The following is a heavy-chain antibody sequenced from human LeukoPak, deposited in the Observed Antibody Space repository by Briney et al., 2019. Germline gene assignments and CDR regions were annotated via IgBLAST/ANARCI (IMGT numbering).Heavy chain of an antibody. CDR2: ISGSGGST. D-gene: IGHD3-22*01. V-gene: IGHV3-23*01. Sequence: GGSLRLSCAASGFTFSSYAMSWVRQAPGKGLEWVSAISGSGGSTYYADSVKGRFTISRDNSKNTMYLQMNSLRAEDTAVYYCARVGYTYYYDSSGYKGTFDYWGQGTLVTVSS. J-gene: IGHJ4*02. CDR3: ARVGYTYYYDSSGYKGTFDY. CDR1: GFTFSSYA.